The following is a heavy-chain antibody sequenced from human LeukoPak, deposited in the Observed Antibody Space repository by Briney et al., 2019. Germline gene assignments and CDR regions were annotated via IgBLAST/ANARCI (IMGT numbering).Heavy chain of an antibody. Sequence: SETLSLTCTVSGGSFSSPNYYWSWIRQPPGKGLEWIGYIYYSGSTYYNPSLKSRVTISVDTSKNQFSLKLSSVTAADTAVYYCARDPVLGGFDYWGQGTLVTVSS. CDR1: GGSFSSPNYY. V-gene: IGHV4-30-4*08. CDR3: ARDPVLGGFDY. CDR2: IYYSGST. J-gene: IGHJ4*02. D-gene: IGHD3-16*01.